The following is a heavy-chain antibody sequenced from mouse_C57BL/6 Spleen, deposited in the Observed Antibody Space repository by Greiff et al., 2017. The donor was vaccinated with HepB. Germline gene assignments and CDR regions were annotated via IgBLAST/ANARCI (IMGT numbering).Heavy chain of an antibody. Sequence: VQLQQSGPELVKPGASVKISCKASGYAFSSSWMNWVKQRPGKGLEWIGRIYPGDGDTNYNGKFKGKATLTADKSSSTAYMQLSSLTSEDSAVYFCARPSLYDSFAYWGQGTTLTVSS. CDR2: IYPGDGDT. J-gene: IGHJ2*01. CDR1: GYAFSSSW. D-gene: IGHD2-3*01. V-gene: IGHV1-82*01. CDR3: ARPSLYDSFAY.